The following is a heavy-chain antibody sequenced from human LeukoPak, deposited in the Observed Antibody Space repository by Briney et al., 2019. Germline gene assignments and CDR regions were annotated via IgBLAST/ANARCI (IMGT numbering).Heavy chain of an antibody. CDR2: IWYDRSNK. V-gene: IGHV3-33*01. J-gene: IGHJ4*02. D-gene: IGHD6-6*01. CDR3: ARDQYSSSSGEDY. CDR1: GFTFSSYG. Sequence: GGSLRLSCAASGFTFSSYGMHWVRQAPGKGLEWVAVIWYDRSNKYYADSVKGRFTISRDNSKNTLYLQMNSLRAEDTAVYYCARDQYSSSSGEDYWGQGTLVTVSS.